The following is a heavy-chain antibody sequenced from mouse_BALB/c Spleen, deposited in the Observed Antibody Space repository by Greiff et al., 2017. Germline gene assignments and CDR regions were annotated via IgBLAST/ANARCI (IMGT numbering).Heavy chain of an antibody. CDR1: GFDFSRYW. D-gene: IGHD1-1*01. CDR2: INPDSSTI. Sequence: EVKLQESGGGLVQPGGSLKLSCAASGFDFSRYWMSWVRQAPGKGLEWIGEINPDSSTINYTPSLKDKFIISRDNAKNTLYLQMSKVRSEDTALYYCARPGTYYGSSYHDYWGQGTTLTVSS. J-gene: IGHJ2*01. V-gene: IGHV4-1*02. CDR3: ARPGTYYGSSYHDY.